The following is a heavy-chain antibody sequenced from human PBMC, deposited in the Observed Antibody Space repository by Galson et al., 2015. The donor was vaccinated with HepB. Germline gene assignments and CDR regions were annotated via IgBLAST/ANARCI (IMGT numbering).Heavy chain of an antibody. CDR2: IYYSGST. V-gene: IGHV4-31*03. J-gene: IGHJ3*02. Sequence: TLSLTCTVSGGSISSGGYYWSWIRQHPGKGLEWIGYIYYSGSTYYNPSLKSRVTISVDTSKNQFSLKLSSVTAADTAVYYCARFYYDDGAFDIWGQGTMVTVSS. D-gene: IGHD3-22*01. CDR1: GGSISSGGYY. CDR3: ARFYYDDGAFDI.